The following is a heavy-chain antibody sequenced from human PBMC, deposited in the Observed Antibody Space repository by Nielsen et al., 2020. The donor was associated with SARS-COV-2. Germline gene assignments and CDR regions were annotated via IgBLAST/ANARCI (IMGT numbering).Heavy chain of an antibody. CDR3: VRGNTKDHSLDV. Sequence: SETLSLTCTVSGGSISSGDYFWSWIRQPPGKGLEWIGYISYSGSTYYNPSLKSRVDVSVDTSKNQFSLKLSSVTAADTAVYYCVRGNTKDHSLDVWGQETTVTVSS. J-gene: IGHJ6*02. V-gene: IGHV4-30-4*01. CDR2: ISYSGST. CDR1: GGSISSGDYF. D-gene: IGHD2-8*01.